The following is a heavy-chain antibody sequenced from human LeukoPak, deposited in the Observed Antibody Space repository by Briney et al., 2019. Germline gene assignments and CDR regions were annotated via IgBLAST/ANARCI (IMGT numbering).Heavy chain of an antibody. CDR3: VEDLVAGSKNVRDWYPRDY. CDR1: ALTLVKYT. D-gene: IGHD3-9*01. V-gene: IGHV3-43*01. CDR2: IRRDGARI. J-gene: IGHJ4*01. Sequence: GGSLTLSCAASALTLVKYTVRCVRQAGGEGRGLGSPIRRDGARIHYGNSVKGRLTISRDNSKNSMYLQMNCLRTEDTSVYYCVEDLVAGSKNVRDWYPRDYW.